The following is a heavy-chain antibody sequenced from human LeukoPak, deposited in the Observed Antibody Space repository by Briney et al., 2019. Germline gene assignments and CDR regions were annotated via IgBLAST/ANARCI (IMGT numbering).Heavy chain of an antibody. CDR3: ARDPSIAVAGHHNWFDP. Sequence: GASVKVSCKASGYTFTGYYMHWVRQAPGQGLEWMGWINPNSGGTNYAQKFQGRVTMTRDTSISTAYMELSRLRSDDTAVYYCARDPSIAVAGHHNWFDPWGQGTLVTVSS. J-gene: IGHJ5*02. D-gene: IGHD6-19*01. V-gene: IGHV1-2*02. CDR1: GYTFTGYY. CDR2: INPNSGGT.